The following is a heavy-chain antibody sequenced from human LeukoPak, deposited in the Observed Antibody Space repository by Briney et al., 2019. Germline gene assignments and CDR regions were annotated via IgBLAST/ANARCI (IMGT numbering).Heavy chain of an antibody. J-gene: IGHJ4*02. V-gene: IGHV4-59*08. CDR1: GGSISSYY. D-gene: IGHD3-22*01. CDR3: ARHPSYYDRIDY. CDR2: IYYSGST. Sequence: PSETLSLTCTVSGGSISSYYWSWIRQPPGKGLEWIGYIYYSGSTNYNPSLKSRVTISVDTSKNQFSLKLSSVTAADTAVYYCARHPSYYDRIDYWGQGTLVTVSS.